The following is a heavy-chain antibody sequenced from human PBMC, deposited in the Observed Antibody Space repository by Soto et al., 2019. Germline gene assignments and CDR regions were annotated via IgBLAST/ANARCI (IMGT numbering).Heavy chain of an antibody. CDR2: IYYSGST. V-gene: IGHV4-59*01. D-gene: IGHD3-10*01. J-gene: IGHJ5*02. Sequence: SETLSLTCTVSGGSISSYYWSWIRQPPGKGLEWIGYIYYSGSTNYNPSLKSRVTISVDTSKNQFSLKLSSVTAADTAVYYCARVGGMVRGVIFWFDPWGQGTLVTVSS. CDR1: GGSISSYY. CDR3: ARVGGMVRGVIFWFDP.